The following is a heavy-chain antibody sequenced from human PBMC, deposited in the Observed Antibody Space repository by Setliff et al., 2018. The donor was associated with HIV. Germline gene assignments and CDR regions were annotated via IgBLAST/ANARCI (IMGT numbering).Heavy chain of an antibody. CDR2: IYTSGST. Sequence: TLSLTCTVSGGSISSGNYYWTWVRQPAEKGLEWIGRIYTSGSTNYNPSLKSRVTISVDTSKNQFSLRLSSVTAADTAIYYCARDWSGYSSSRGSYYYYMDGWGKGTTVTVSS. V-gene: IGHV4-61*02. J-gene: IGHJ6*03. CDR3: ARDWSGYSSSRGSYYYYMDG. CDR1: GGSISSGNYY. D-gene: IGHD6-13*01.